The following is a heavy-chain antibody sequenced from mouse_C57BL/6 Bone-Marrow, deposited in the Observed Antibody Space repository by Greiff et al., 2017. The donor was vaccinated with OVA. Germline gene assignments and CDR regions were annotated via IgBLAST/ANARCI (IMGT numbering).Heavy chain of an antibody. Sequence: VKLQESGPELVKPGASVKLSCKASGYTFTSYDINWVKQRPGQGLEWIGWIYPRDGSTKYNEKFKGKATLNVDTSSSTAYMKLHSLTSEDSAVYFCARDYDYDGAWFADWGQGTLVTVSA. D-gene: IGHD2-4*01. V-gene: IGHV1-85*01. CDR2: IYPRDGST. CDR1: GYTFTSYD. CDR3: ARDYDYDGAWFAD. J-gene: IGHJ3*01.